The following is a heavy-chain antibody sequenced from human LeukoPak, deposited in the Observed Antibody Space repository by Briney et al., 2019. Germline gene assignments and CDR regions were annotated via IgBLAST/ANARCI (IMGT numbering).Heavy chain of an antibody. CDR2: ISGSGGST. V-gene: IGHV3-23*01. D-gene: IGHD6-19*01. CDR1: GFTFSSYA. CDR3: AKGSVGVAGGYYYMDV. J-gene: IGHJ6*03. Sequence: PGGSLRLSCAASGFTFSSYAMSWVRQAPGKGLEWVSAISGSGGSTYYADSVKGRFTISRDNSKNTLYLQMNSLRAEDTAVYYCAKGSVGVAGGYYYMDVWGKGTTVTVSS.